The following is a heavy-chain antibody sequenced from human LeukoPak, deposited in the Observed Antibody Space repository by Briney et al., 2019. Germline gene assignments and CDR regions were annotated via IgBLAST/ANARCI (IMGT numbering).Heavy chain of an antibody. CDR2: IYHSGST. J-gene: IGHJ4*02. CDR3: ARKVSYSFDY. Sequence: PSETLSLTCDVSGYSIRSNYYWGWIRQPPGKVLEWIGSIYHSGSTYYNPSLKSRVTISVDTSKNQFSLKLSSVTAADTAVYYCARKVSYSFDYWGQGTLVTVSS. CDR1: GYSIRSNYY. D-gene: IGHD1-26*01. V-gene: IGHV4-38-2*01.